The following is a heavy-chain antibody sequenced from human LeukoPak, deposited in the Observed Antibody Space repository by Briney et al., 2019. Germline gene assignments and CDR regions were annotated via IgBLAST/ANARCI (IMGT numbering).Heavy chain of an antibody. CDR3: ARVSAAGGTRLFDY. D-gene: IGHD6-13*01. Sequence: PSETLSLTCAVSGGSISGAYSWTWVRQPPGKGLEWIGFIYSSGSTNYNPSLKSRVTISLDTSKNQFSLKLNSVTTTDSAVYYCARVSAAGGTRLFDYWGQGTLVTVSS. CDR1: GGSISGAYS. V-gene: IGHV4-61*08. CDR2: IYSSGST. J-gene: IGHJ4*02.